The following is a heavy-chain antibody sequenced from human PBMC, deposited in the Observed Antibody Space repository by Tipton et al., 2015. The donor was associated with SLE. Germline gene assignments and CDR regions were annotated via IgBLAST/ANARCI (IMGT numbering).Heavy chain of an antibody. D-gene: IGHD6-13*01. J-gene: IGHJ4*02. CDR3: AKTSSRYPYFDY. V-gene: IGHV4-34*01. Sequence: TLSLTCAVDGGSFSGYYWNWIRQPPGKGPEWIGEINHSGNTNYNPSLKSRVTISVDTSKNQFSLKLSSVTAADTAVYYCAKTSSRYPYFDYWGQGTLVTVSS. CDR1: GGSFSGYY. CDR2: INHSGNT.